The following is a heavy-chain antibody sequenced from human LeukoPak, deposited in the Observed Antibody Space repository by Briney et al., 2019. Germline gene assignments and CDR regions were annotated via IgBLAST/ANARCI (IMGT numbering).Heavy chain of an antibody. Sequence: GGSLRLSCAASGSTFSSYWMSWVRQAPGKGLEWVANIKQDGSEKYYVDSVKGRFTISRDNAKNSLYLQMKSLRAEDTAVYYCARGLSHYYDSSGYYLGVLSYYYFYMDVWGKGTTVTVSS. CDR1: GSTFSSYW. CDR2: IKQDGSEK. V-gene: IGHV3-7*01. CDR3: ARGLSHYYDSSGYYLGVLSYYYFYMDV. J-gene: IGHJ6*03. D-gene: IGHD3-22*01.